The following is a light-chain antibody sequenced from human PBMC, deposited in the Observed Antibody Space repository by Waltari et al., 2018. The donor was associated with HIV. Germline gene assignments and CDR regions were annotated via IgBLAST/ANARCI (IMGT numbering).Light chain of an antibody. Sequence: QSVLTQPPSVSGAPGQRVTISCTGSSSNIGAGYDVQWYQQLPGAAPNLLIFGADIRPSGVPDRFSGSKCGRSASLAISGLQSDDEADYFCQSYDTDLKSGVFGGGTKVTVL. V-gene: IGLV1-40*01. CDR1: SSNIGAGYD. J-gene: IGLJ3*02. CDR2: GAD. CDR3: QSYDTDLKSGV.